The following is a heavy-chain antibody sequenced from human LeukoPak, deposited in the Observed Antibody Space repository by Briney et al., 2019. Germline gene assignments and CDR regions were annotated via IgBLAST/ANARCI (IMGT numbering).Heavy chain of an antibody. CDR1: GFTFSDYY. CDR3: ASRGIASRREYYYYGMDV. V-gene: IGHV3-11*01. J-gene: IGHJ6*02. CDR2: ISSSGSTI. Sequence: GGSLRLSCAASGFTFSDYYMSWIRQAPGKGLEWVSYISSSGSTIYYADSVKGRFTISRDNAKNSLYLQMNSLRAEDTAVYYCASRGIASRREYYYYGMDVWGQGTTVTVSS. D-gene: IGHD6-13*01.